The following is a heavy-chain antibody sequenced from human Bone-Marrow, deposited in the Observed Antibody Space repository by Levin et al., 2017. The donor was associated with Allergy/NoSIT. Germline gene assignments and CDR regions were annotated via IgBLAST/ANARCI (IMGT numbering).Heavy chain of an antibody. CDR3: AKDRDFYGSGSLGN. CDR2: ISGSGDST. J-gene: IGHJ4*02. V-gene: IGHV3-23*01. D-gene: IGHD3-10*01. CDR1: GFTFSNYA. Sequence: GGSLRLSCAASGFTFSNYAMSWVRQAPGKGLEWVSGISGSGDSTYDGDSVKGRFTISRDNSKNTLYLQMNRLRAEDTAVYYCAKDRDFYGSGSLGNWGQGTLVTVSS.